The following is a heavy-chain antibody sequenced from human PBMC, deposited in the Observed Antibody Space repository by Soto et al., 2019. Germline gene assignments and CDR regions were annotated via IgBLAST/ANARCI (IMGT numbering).Heavy chain of an antibody. CDR2: ISYDGSNK. V-gene: IGHV3-30-3*01. CDR1: GFTFSSYA. CDR3: ARRTLYYYYGMDV. J-gene: IGHJ6*02. Sequence: QVQLVESGGGVVQPGRSLRLSCAASGFTFSSYAMHWVRQAPGKGLEWVAVISYDGSNKYHADSVKGRFTISRDNSKDTLYLQMNSLRAEDTAVYYCARRTLYYYYGMDVWGQGTTVTVSS.